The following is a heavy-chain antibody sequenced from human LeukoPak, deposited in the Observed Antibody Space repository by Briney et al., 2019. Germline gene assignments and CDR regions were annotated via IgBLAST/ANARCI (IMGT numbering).Heavy chain of an antibody. CDR1: GGSISSSSYY. D-gene: IGHD5-12*01. J-gene: IGHJ6*02. V-gene: IGHV4-39*07. CDR3: ARVSATIEGDYYYYGMDV. CDR2: IYYSGST. Sequence: PSETLPLTCTVSGGSISSSSYYWGWIRQPPGKGLEWIGSIYYSGSTYYNPSLKSRVTISVDTSKNQFSLKLSSVTAADTAVYYCARVSATIEGDYYYYGMDVWGQGTTVTVSS.